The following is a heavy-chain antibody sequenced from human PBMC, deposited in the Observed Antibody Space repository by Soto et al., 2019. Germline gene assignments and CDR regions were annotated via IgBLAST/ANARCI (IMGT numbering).Heavy chain of an antibody. Sequence: QVQLVQSGAEVKKPGASVKVSCKASGYTFTSYYMHWVRQAPGQGLEWMGIINPSGGSTSYAQKFQGRVTMTRDTYTSTVYMELSSLRSEDTAVYYCARASGIRYFDWLLDYWGQGTLVTVSS. CDR3: ARASGIRYFDWLLDY. J-gene: IGHJ4*02. D-gene: IGHD3-9*01. CDR2: INPSGGST. CDR1: GYTFTSYY. V-gene: IGHV1-46*03.